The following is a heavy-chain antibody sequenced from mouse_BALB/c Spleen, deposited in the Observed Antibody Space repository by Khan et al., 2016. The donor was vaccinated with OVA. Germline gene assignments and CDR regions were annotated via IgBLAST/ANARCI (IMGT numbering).Heavy chain of an antibody. CDR1: GFTFSTFA. CDR3: ARAPYGTFAY. Sequence: EVQLVESGGGLVKPGGSLKLSCAASGFTFSTFAMSWVRQTPEKRLEWVATISSDSDYTYYQDNVTGRFTISRDKAKNTLYLQMSSLLSEDTAMYYCARAPYGTFAYWAQGPLVTVSA. J-gene: IGHJ3*01. V-gene: IGHV5-9-3*01. CDR2: ISSDSDYT. D-gene: IGHD2-1*01.